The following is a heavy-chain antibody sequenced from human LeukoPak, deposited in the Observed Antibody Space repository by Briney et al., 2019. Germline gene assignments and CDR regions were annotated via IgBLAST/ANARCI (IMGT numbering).Heavy chain of an antibody. CDR3: ARYPNNHDSRFREKAFDY. CDR1: GGSISSYY. Sequence: SETLSLTCTVSGGSISSYYWSWIRQPPGKGLEWIGYIYYSGSTNYNPSLKSRVTISVDTSKNQFSLKLSSVTAADTAVYYCARYPNNHDSRFREKAFDYWGQGTLVTVSS. J-gene: IGHJ4*02. D-gene: IGHD3-22*01. CDR2: IYYSGST. V-gene: IGHV4-59*01.